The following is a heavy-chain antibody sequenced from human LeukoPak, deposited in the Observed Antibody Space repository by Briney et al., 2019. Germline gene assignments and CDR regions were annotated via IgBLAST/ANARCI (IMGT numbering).Heavy chain of an antibody. D-gene: IGHD3-22*01. Sequence: GGSLRLSCAASGFTFSSYAMSWVRQAPGKGLEWVSAISGSGGSTYYADSVKGRFTISRDNSKNTLYPQMNSLRAEDTAVYYCAKDRLDYYDSSGYYFRLGYFDYWGQGTLVTVSS. CDR1: GFTFSSYA. J-gene: IGHJ4*02. V-gene: IGHV3-23*01. CDR3: AKDRLDYYDSSGYYFRLGYFDY. CDR2: ISGSGGST.